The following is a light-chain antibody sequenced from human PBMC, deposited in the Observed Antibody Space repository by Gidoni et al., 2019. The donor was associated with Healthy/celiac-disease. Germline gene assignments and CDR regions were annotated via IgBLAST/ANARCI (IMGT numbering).Light chain of an antibody. V-gene: IGKV3-15*01. CDR1: QSVSSN. CDR2: GAS. Sequence: IVMTQSPATLSVSPGERATLSCRASQSVSSNLAWYQQKPGQAPRLLIYGASTRATGIPDRFSGSGSGTEFTLTISSLQSEDFAVYYCQQYNNWPTWTFGQGTKVEIK. CDR3: QQYNNWPTWT. J-gene: IGKJ1*01.